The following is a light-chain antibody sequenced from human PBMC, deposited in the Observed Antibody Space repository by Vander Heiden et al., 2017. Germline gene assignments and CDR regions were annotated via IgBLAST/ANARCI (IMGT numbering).Light chain of an antibody. V-gene: IGLV1-40*01. CDR3: QSYDSSLSGYV. CDR2: GNS. J-gene: IGLJ1*01. CDR1: SSNIGAGYD. Sequence: QSVLTQPPAVSGAAGQRVTISCTGDSSNIGAGYDVHWYQQLPGTAPKLLIYGNSNRPSGVPDRFSGSKSGTSASLAITGLQAEDEADYYCQSYDSSLSGYVFGTGTKVTVL.